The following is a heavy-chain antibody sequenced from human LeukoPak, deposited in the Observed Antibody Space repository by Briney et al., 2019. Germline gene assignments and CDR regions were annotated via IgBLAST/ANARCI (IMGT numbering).Heavy chain of an antibody. Sequence: GGSLRLSCAASGFTFTRYWMSWVRQAPGKGLEWVANIKQDGSEKYYVDSVKVRFTISRDNAKNSLYLQMNSLRDEDTAVYYCASEHVAVLGENWGQGTLVTVSS. CDR2: IKQDGSEK. CDR1: GFTFTRYW. V-gene: IGHV3-7*01. J-gene: IGHJ4*02. CDR3: ASEHVAVLGEN. D-gene: IGHD2-21*01.